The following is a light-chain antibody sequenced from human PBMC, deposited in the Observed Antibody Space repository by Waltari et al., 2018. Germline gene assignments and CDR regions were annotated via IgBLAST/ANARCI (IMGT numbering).Light chain of an antibody. J-gene: IGLJ3*02. Sequence: QSALTPPPSASAPPGQTVTISCFASGYNVGNNAANRYQQLPGTAPKVLIYSNNQRRSGVPDRFSGSKSGTTASLAIRGLQSEDEADYYCAAWDYKLNGVLYGGGTKLTVL. V-gene: IGLV1-44*01. CDR2: SNN. CDR3: AAWDYKLNGVL. CDR1: GYNVGNNA.